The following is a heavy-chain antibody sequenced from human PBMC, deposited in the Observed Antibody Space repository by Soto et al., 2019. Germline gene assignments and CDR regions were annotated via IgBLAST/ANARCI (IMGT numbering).Heavy chain of an antibody. D-gene: IGHD2-2*01. Sequence: EVQLVESGGGLVQPGGSLRLSCAASGFTFSSYWMSWVRQAPGKGLEWVANIKQDGSEKYYVDSVKGRFTISRDNAKNSLYLQMNSLRAEDTAVYYCARDRGQYQLLWGRQAYYYYYYMDVWGKGTTVTVSS. CDR2: IKQDGSEK. J-gene: IGHJ6*03. V-gene: IGHV3-7*01. CDR1: GFTFSSYW. CDR3: ARDRGQYQLLWGRQAYYYYYYMDV.